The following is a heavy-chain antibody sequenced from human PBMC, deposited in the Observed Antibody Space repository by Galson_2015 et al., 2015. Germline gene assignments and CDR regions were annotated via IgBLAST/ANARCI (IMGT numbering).Heavy chain of an antibody. CDR3: ARVGDTAMVESYFDY. V-gene: IGHV3-23*01. Sequence: SLRLSCAASGFTFSSYAMSWVRQAPGKGLEWVSAISGSGGSTYYADSVKGRFTISRDNSKNTLYLQMNSLRAEDTAVYYCARVGDTAMVESYFDYWGQGTLVTVSS. CDR2: ISGSGGST. D-gene: IGHD5-18*01. CDR1: GFTFSSYA. J-gene: IGHJ4*02.